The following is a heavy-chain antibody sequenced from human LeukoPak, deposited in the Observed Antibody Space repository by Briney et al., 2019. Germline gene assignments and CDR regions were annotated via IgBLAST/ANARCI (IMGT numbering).Heavy chain of an antibody. CDR1: GGSIGDSYW. Sequence: PSETLSLTCAVSGGSIGDSYWWTWVRPPPGKGLEWFGEIYHSGSTNYNPSLKGRVSISLDRSKNQFSLKLNSMTAADTAVYYCARDPPGSGVHLDYWGQGTLVTDSS. CDR2: IYHSGST. D-gene: IGHD3-10*01. V-gene: IGHV4-4*02. J-gene: IGHJ4*02. CDR3: ARDPPGSGVHLDY.